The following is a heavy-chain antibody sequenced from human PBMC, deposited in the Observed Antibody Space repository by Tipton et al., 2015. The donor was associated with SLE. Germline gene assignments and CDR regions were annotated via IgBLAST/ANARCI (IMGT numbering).Heavy chain of an antibody. V-gene: IGHV4-59*01. J-gene: IGHJ4*02. CDR3: ARGQLGELDY. D-gene: IGHD7-27*01. Sequence: TLSLTCTVSGGSISSYYWSWTRQPPGKGLGWIGYIYYSGRTNYNPSLKSRVTISVDTSKNHFSLKLSSVTAADTAVYYCARGQLGELDYWGQGTLVTVSS. CDR2: IYYSGRT. CDR1: GGSISSYY.